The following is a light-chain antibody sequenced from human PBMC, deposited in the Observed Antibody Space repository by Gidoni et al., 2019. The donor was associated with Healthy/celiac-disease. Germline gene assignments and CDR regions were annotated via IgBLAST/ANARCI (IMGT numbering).Light chain of an antibody. CDR2: DVS. V-gene: IGLV2-14*03. Sequence: QSALTQPAPVSGSPGQSITISCTGTSSDVGGYNYVSLYQQHPGKAPKLMIYDVSNRPSGVANRFSGSKSGNTASLTISGLQAEDEADYYCSSYTSSSTRVVFGGGTKLTVL. CDR3: SSYTSSSTRVV. CDR1: SSDVGGYNY. J-gene: IGLJ2*01.